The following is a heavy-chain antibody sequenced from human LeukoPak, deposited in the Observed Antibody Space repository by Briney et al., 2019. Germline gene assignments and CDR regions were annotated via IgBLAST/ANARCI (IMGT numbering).Heavy chain of an antibody. Sequence: PGGSLRLSCSAPAFTFSIYAMHWVRQAPGKGLEWVAFISYDGSNKYYADSVKGRFTISRDNSKNTLYLQMNSLRAEDTAVYYCAKEGSPMIVVAGFDYWGQGTLVTVSS. V-gene: IGHV3-30-3*01. CDR1: AFTFSIYA. CDR2: ISYDGSNK. J-gene: IGHJ4*02. CDR3: AKEGSPMIVVAGFDY. D-gene: IGHD3-22*01.